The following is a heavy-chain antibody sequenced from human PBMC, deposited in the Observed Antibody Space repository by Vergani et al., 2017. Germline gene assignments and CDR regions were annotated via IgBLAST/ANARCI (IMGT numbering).Heavy chain of an antibody. Sequence: EVQLVESGGGLVKPGGSLRLSCAASGFTFSSYSMNWVRQAPGKGLEWVSSISSSSSYIYYADSVKGRFTSSRDNAKNSLYLQMNSLRAEDTAVYYCARVGGSGTYYYMDVWGKGTTVTVSS. D-gene: IGHD3-10*01. CDR1: GFTFSSYS. V-gene: IGHV3-21*01. CDR2: ISSSSSYI. J-gene: IGHJ6*03. CDR3: ARVGGSGTYYYMDV.